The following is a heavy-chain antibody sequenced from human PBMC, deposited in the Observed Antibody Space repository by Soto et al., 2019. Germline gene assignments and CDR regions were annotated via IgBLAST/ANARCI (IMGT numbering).Heavy chain of an antibody. CDR1: GNTFTGLV. Sequence: QVQLVQSGAEVKKPGASVKVSCKASGNTFTGLVTSWVRQAPGKGLEWMGWIRAYNGNKNYAQKLQGRVTMTTDTSTSTAYMELRSLRSDDTAVYYCARDLPTMDVWGQGTTVTVSS. V-gene: IGHV1-18*01. CDR2: IRAYNGNK. J-gene: IGHJ6*02. CDR3: ARDLPTMDV.